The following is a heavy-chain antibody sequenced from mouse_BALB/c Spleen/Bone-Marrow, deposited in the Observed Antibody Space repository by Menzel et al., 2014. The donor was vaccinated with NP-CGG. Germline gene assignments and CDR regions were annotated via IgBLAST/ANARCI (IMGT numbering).Heavy chain of an antibody. Sequence: EVQLVESGGGLVQPGDSLRLSCATSGFTFXDFYTEWVRQPPGKRLEWIAASRNKAKYYTTEYSASVKGRFIVARDTSQSVLYLQMNALRAEDTAIYYCARDVGYGNYFVYWGQGTLVTVSA. CDR3: ARDVGYGNYFVY. V-gene: IGHV7-1*02. CDR1: GFTFXDFY. CDR2: SRNKAKYYTT. D-gene: IGHD2-10*02. J-gene: IGHJ3*01.